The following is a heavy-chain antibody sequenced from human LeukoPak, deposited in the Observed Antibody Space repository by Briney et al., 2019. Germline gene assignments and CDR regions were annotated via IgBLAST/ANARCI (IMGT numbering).Heavy chain of an antibody. V-gene: IGHV1-69*10. CDR3: ARVTVAGPGTFDI. CDR1: GVTFSSYP. Sequence: SVKVSCKTSGVTFSSYPISWVRQAPGQGLVWMGGIIPVFGIVNYAQKFQGRVTITADKSTSTAYMELSSLRSEDTAVYYCARVTVAGPGTFDIWGQGTMATVSS. CDR2: IIPVFGIV. D-gene: IGHD6-19*01. J-gene: IGHJ3*02.